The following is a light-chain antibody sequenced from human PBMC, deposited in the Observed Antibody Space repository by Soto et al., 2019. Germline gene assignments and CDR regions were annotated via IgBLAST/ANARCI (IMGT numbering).Light chain of an antibody. Sequence: QSALTQPPSASGSPVQSVTISCTGTSSDVGGYNYVSWYQQHPGKAPKLMIYEVSERPSGVPDRFSGSKSGNTASLTVSGLQAEDEADYYCSSFAGSTTVFGNGTKVTVL. CDR1: SSDVGGYNY. J-gene: IGLJ1*01. CDR2: EVS. V-gene: IGLV2-8*01. CDR3: SSFAGSTTV.